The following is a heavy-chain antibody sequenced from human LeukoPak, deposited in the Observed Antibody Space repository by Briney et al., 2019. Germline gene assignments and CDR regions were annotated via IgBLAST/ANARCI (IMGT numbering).Heavy chain of an antibody. Sequence: ASVKVSCKASGYTFTSYAMNWVRQAPGQGLEWMGWINTNTGNPTYAQGFTGRFVFSLDTSVSTAYLQISSLKAEDTAVYYCARVVLGGLRQLQQWLVGGSFDPWGQGTLVTVSS. J-gene: IGHJ5*02. D-gene: IGHD6-19*01. CDR1: GYTFTSYA. CDR2: INTNTGNP. CDR3: ARVVLGGLRQLQQWLVGGSFDP. V-gene: IGHV7-4-1*02.